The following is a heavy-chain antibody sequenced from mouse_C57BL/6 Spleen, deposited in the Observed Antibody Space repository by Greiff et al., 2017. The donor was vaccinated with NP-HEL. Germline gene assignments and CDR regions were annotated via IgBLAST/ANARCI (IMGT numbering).Heavy chain of an antibody. D-gene: IGHD1-1*01. CDR2: INPNNGGT. J-gene: IGHJ1*03. Sequence: VQLKESGPELVKPGASVKIPCKASGYTFTDYNMDWVKQSHGKSLEWIGDINPNNGGTIYNQKFTGKATLTVDKSSSTAYMELRSLTSEDTAVYYCARRDYGSNPWYFDVWGTGTTVTVSS. CDR1: GYTFTDYN. CDR3: ARRDYGSNPWYFDV. V-gene: IGHV1-18*01.